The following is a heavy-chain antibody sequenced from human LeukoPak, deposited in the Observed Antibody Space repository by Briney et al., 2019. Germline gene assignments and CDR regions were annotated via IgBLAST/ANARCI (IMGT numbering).Heavy chain of an antibody. D-gene: IGHD3-10*01. V-gene: IGHV4-61*02. CDR2: IFTSGST. J-gene: IGHJ4*02. CDR1: GDSISSGRSY. Sequence: KSSETLSLTCTVSGDSISSGRSYWSWIRQPAGKGLEWIGRIFTSGSTDYNPSLKSRVTISVDTSKNQFSLKLSSVTAADTAVYYCARGPLWFGDFDYWGQGTLVTVSS. CDR3: ARGPLWFGDFDY.